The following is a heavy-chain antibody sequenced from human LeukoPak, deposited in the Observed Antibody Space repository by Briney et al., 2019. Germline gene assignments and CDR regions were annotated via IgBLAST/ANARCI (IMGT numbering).Heavy chain of an antibody. J-gene: IGHJ3*02. D-gene: IGHD3-16*02. Sequence: SETLSLTCAVYGGSFSGYYWSWIRQPPGKGLEWIGEINHSGSTNYNPSLKSRVTISVDTSKNQFSLKLSSVTAADTAVYYCARGPLYDYVWGSYRNDAFDIWGQGTVVTVSS. V-gene: IGHV4-34*01. CDR2: INHSGST. CDR1: GGSFSGYY. CDR3: ARGPLYDYVWGSYRNDAFDI.